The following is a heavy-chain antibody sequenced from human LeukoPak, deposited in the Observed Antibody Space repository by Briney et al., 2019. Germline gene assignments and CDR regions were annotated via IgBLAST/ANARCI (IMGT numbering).Heavy chain of an antibody. CDR1: GGSISSYY. Sequence: SETLSLTCTVSGGSISSYYWSWIRQPPGKGLEWIGYIYYSGSTNYNPSLKSRVTISVDTSKNQFSLKLSSVTAADTAVYYCARTTEAHSWRTRYYDYYMDVWGKATTVTVSS. J-gene: IGHJ6*03. D-gene: IGHD6-13*01. CDR2: IYYSGST. CDR3: ARTTEAHSWRTRYYDYYMDV. V-gene: IGHV4-59*01.